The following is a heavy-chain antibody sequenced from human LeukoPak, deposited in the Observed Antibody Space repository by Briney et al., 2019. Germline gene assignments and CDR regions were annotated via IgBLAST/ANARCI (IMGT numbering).Heavy chain of an antibody. CDR3: AKDGGLWVSAHWGDS. J-gene: IGHJ4*02. V-gene: IGHV3-30*18. D-gene: IGHD7-27*01. CDR1: GLTFSTYG. Sequence: GGSLRLSCVVSGLTFSTYGMHWVRQAPGKGLEWVAVISYDVNNKYYGDSLKGRFTISRDISKNTLYLQMNSLRAEDTAVYYCAKDGGLWVSAHWGDSWGRGTLVTVSS. CDR2: ISYDVNNK.